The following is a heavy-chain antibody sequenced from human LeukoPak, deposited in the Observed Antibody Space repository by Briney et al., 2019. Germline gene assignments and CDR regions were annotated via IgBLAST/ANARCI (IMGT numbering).Heavy chain of an antibody. CDR3: TRDHFSGNYYYGMDV. CDR2: IRSKAYGGTT. J-gene: IGHJ6*02. CDR1: GFTFGDYA. Sequence: GGSLRLSCTASGFTFGDYAMSWVRQAPGKGLEWVGFIRSKAYGGTTEYAASVKGRFTISRDDSKSIAYLQMNSLKTEDTAVYYCTRDHFSGNYYYGMDVWGQGTLVTVSS. D-gene: IGHD3-10*01. V-gene: IGHV3-49*04.